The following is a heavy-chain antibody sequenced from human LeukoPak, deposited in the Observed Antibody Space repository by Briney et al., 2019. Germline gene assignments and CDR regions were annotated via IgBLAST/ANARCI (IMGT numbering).Heavy chain of an antibody. CDR2: INHSGST. CDR1: GGSFSGYY. Sequence: SETLSLTCAVYGGSFSGYYWSWIRQPPGKGLEWIGEINHSGSTNYNPSLKSRVTISVDTSKNQFSLKLSSVTAADTAVYYCARGGYYYYGMDVWGQGTTVTVSS. J-gene: IGHJ6*02. CDR3: ARGGYYYYGMDV. V-gene: IGHV4-34*01.